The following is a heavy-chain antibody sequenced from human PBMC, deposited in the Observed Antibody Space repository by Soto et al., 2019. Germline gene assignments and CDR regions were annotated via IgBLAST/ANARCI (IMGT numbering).Heavy chain of an antibody. CDR1: GFTFSSYW. V-gene: IGHV3-7*01. Sequence: GESLKISCAASGFTFSSYWMSWVRQAPGKGLEWVANIKQDGSEKYYVDSVKGRFTISRDNAKNSLYLQMNSLRAEDTAVYYCARESSGWYYNWFDPWGQGTLVTVSS. CDR3: ARESSGWYYNWFDP. D-gene: IGHD6-19*01. J-gene: IGHJ5*02. CDR2: IKQDGSEK.